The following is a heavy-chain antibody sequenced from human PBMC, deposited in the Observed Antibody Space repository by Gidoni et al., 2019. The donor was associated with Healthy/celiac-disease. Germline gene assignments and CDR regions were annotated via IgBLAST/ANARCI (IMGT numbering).Heavy chain of an antibody. CDR3: ARDHMGSGYFDYYYGMDV. CDR1: GGSISSYY. J-gene: IGHJ6*02. V-gene: IGHV4-59*01. D-gene: IGHD3-22*01. CDR2: IYYSGST. Sequence: QVQLQESGPGLVEPSETLSLTCTVSGGSISSYYWSWIRQPPGKGLEWIGYIYYSGSTNYNPSLKSRVTISVDTSKNQFSLKLSSVTAADTAVYYCARDHMGSGYFDYYYGMDVWGQGTTVTVSS.